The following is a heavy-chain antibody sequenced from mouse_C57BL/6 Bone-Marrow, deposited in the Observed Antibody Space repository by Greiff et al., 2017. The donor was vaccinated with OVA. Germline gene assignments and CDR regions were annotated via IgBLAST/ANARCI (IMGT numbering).Heavy chain of an antibody. CDR3: TSLWLLYAMDY. CDR1: GFNIKDDY. Sequence: EVQLQQSGAELVRPGASVKLSCTASGFNIKDDYMHWVKQRPEQGLEWIGWIDPENGATNYDSKFQGKATLTADPSSNTAYLQLSSLTSEDTAVYYCTSLWLLYAMDYWCRGTAATVSA. D-gene: IGHD2-2*01. V-gene: IGHV14-4*01. J-gene: IGHJ4*01. CDR2: IDPENGAT.